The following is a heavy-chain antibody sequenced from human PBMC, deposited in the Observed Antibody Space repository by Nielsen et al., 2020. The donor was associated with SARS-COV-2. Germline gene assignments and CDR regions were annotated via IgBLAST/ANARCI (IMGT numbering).Heavy chain of an antibody. CDR1: GFTFDDYA. CDR2: ISWNSGSI. J-gene: IGHJ3*02. CDR3: RKPPSYYYGSGSGWGEAFDI. D-gene: IGHD3-10*01. V-gene: IGHV3-9*01. Sequence: GGSLRLSCAASGFTFDDYAMHWVRQAPGKGLEWVSGISWNSGSIGYADSVKGRFTISRDNAKNSLYLQMNSLRAEDTALYYCRKPPSYYYGSGSGWGEAFDIWGQGTMVTVSS.